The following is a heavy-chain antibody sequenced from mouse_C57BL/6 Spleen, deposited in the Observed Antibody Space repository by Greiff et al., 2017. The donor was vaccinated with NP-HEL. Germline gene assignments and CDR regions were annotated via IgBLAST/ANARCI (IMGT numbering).Heavy chain of an antibody. D-gene: IGHD1-1*01. J-gene: IGHJ4*01. CDR2: ISDDGSN. Sequence: ESGPGLVKPSPSLSLTCSVTGYSITSGYYWNWIRQFPGNKLEWVGYISDDGSNNYNPSLKKRTSITPDTSKNQFCLKLNSVTTEDTAAYYCARGYSSSVSYYYAMDYWGQGTSVTVSS. V-gene: IGHV3-6*01. CDR1: GYSITSGYY. CDR3: ARGYSSSVSYYYAMDY.